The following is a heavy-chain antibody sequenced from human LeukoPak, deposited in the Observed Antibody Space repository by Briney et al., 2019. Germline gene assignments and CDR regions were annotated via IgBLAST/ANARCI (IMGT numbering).Heavy chain of an antibody. CDR1: GFTFSSYA. CDR2: ISGSGGST. D-gene: IGHD5-12*01. Sequence: PGGSLRLSCAASGFTFSSYAMSWVRQAPGKGLEWVSAISGSGGSTYYADSVKGWFTISRDNSKNTLYLQMNSLRAEDTAVYYCAKAHYSGYKLLDYWGQGTLVTVSS. V-gene: IGHV3-23*01. J-gene: IGHJ4*02. CDR3: AKAHYSGYKLLDY.